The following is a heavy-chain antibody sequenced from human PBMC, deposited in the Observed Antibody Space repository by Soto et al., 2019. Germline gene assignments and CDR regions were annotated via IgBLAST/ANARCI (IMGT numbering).Heavy chain of an antibody. CDR1: GYTFTSYA. D-gene: IGHD5-12*01. CDR2: INVVNGYA. J-gene: IGHJ4*02. CDR3: ARGSKVALEKEVTGFFDS. V-gene: IGHV1-3*05. Sequence: QVQLVQSGTEEKKPGASVKVSCKASGYTFTSYAIQWFRQAPGQSLEWMGWINVVNGYAYYSQKFQDRVVITRDTSASTAYMGLSNLRSEDTAVYYCARGSKVALEKEVTGFFDSWGQGTLVTVSS.